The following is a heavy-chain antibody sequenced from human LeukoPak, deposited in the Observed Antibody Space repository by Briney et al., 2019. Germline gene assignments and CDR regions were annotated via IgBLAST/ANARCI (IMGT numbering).Heavy chain of an antibody. Sequence: GGSLRLSCAASGFTFDDYAMHWVRQAPGKGLEWVSGISWNSGSIGYADSVKGRFTISRDDAKNSLYLQMNSLRAEDTALYYCAKDSQHVWSPGSGFDPWGQGTLVTVSS. D-gene: IGHD2-15*01. J-gene: IGHJ5*02. V-gene: IGHV3-9*01. CDR1: GFTFDDYA. CDR3: AKDSQHVWSPGSGFDP. CDR2: ISWNSGSI.